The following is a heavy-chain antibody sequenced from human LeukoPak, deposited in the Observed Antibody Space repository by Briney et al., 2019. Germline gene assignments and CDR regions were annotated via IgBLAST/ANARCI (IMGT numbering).Heavy chain of an antibody. CDR3: ARTGPPNRYFVGYFDY. CDR2: ISAYNGNT. Sequence: ASVTVSCKASVYTFTSYGISWVRQAPGQGLEWMGWISAYNGNTNYAQTLQGRVTMTTDTSTSTAYMELRSLRSDNTAVYYCARTGPPNRYFVGYFDYWGQGTLVTVSS. V-gene: IGHV1-18*04. D-gene: IGHD3-9*01. J-gene: IGHJ4*02. CDR1: VYTFTSYG.